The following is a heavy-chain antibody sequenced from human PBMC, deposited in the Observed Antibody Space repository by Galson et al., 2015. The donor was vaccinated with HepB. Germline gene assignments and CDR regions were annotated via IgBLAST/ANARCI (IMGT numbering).Heavy chain of an antibody. CDR3: ARDFNQYDAFDI. CDR2: INPNSGGT. J-gene: IGHJ3*02. V-gene: IGHV1-2*02. D-gene: IGHD1-14*01. Sequence: SVKVSCKASGYTFTGYYMHWVRQAPGQGLEWMGWINPNSGGTNYAQKFQGRVTMTRDTSISTTYMELSRLRSDDTAVYYCARDFNQYDAFDIWGQGTMVTVSS. CDR1: GYTFTGYY.